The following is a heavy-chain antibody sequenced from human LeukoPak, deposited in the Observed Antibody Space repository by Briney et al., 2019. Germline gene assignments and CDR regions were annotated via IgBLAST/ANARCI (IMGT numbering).Heavy chain of an antibody. CDR1: GFTFSSYS. V-gene: IGHV3-21*01. J-gene: IGHJ3*02. Sequence: KAGGSLRLSCAASGFTFSSYSMNWVRQAPGKGLEWVSSISSSSSYIYYADSVKGRFTTSRDNAKNSLYLQMNSLRAEDTAVYYCARLYYDFLSGAFDIWGQGTMVTVSS. CDR2: ISSSSSYI. D-gene: IGHD3-3*01. CDR3: ARLYYDFLSGAFDI.